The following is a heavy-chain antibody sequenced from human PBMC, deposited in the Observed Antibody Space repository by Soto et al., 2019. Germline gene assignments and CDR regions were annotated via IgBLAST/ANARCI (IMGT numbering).Heavy chain of an antibody. CDR2: INHSGST. V-gene: IGHV4-34*01. Sequence: PSETLSLTCAVYGGSFSGYYWSWIRQPPGKGLEWIGEINHSGSTNYNPSLKSRVTISVDTSKNQFSLKLSSVTAADTAVYYCARGQSDYYYYYGMDVWGQGTTVTVSS. CDR1: GGSFSGYY. CDR3: ARGQSDYYYYYGMDV. J-gene: IGHJ6*02.